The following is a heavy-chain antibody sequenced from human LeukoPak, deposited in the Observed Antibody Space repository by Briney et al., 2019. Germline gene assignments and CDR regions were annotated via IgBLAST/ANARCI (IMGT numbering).Heavy chain of an antibody. D-gene: IGHD2-15*01. CDR3: ARAYCSGGSCYSADAFDI. J-gene: IGHJ3*02. V-gene: IGHV3-21*01. CDR2: ISSSSSYI. CDR1: GFTFSSYS. Sequence: PGGSLRLSCAASGFTFSSYSMNWVRQAPGKGLEWVSSISSSSSYIYYADSVKGRFTISRDNAKNSLYLQMNSLRAEDTAVYYCARAYCSGGSCYSADAFDIWGQGTMVTVSS.